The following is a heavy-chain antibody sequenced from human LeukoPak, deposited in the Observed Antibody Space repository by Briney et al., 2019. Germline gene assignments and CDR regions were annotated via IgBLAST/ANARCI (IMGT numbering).Heavy chain of an antibody. CDR1: GGSFSGYY. V-gene: IGHV4-31*11. Sequence: SETLSLTCAVYGGSFSGYYWSWIRQFPGKGLEWIGYIYYSGNTYYNPSLKSRITMSVDTSENQFSLHLSSVTAADTAVYYCARELGYYDSSALGYFDCWGQGILVTVSS. CDR2: IYYSGNT. J-gene: IGHJ4*02. D-gene: IGHD3-22*01. CDR3: ARELGYYDSSALGYFDC.